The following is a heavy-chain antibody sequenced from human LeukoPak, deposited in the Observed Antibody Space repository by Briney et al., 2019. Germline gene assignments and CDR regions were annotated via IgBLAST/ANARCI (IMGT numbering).Heavy chain of an antibody. CDR3: ARDQELRFLEWSDYYYYLDV. D-gene: IGHD3-3*01. J-gene: IGHJ6*03. CDR2: IYTSGST. CDR1: GRSISSYY. V-gene: IGHV4-4*07. Sequence: SETLSLTCTVSGRSISSYYWSWIRQPAGKGLEWIGRIYTSGSTNYNPSLKSRVTMSVDTSKNQFSLKLSSVTAADTAVYYCARDQELRFLEWSDYYYYLDVWGKGTTVTVSS.